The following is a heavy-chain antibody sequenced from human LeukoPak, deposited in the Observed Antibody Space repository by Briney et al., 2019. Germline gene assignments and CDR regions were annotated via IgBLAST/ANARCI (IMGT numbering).Heavy chain of an antibody. D-gene: IGHD3-22*01. Sequence: PWASVKVSCKASGYTFTSYYMHWVRQAPGQGLEWMGWINPNSGGTNYAQKFQGRVTMTRDTSISTAYMELSRLRSDDTAVYYCARYYYDSSGYFLEYPPDAFDIWGQGTMVTVSS. V-gene: IGHV1-2*02. CDR1: GYTFTSYY. CDR3: ARYYYDSSGYFLEYPPDAFDI. J-gene: IGHJ3*02. CDR2: INPNSGGT.